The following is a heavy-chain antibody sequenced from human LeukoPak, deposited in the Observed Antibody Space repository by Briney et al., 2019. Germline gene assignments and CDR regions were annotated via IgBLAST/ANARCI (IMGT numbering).Heavy chain of an antibody. D-gene: IGHD4-11*01. CDR1: GGSISSYY. CDR2: IYYSGST. Sequence: PSETLSLTCTVSGGSISSYYWSWIRQPPGKGLEWIGCIYYSGSTNYNPSLKSRVTISVDTSKNQFSLKLSSVTAADTAVYYCARGRQYLDAFDIWGQGTMVTVSS. CDR3: ARGRQYLDAFDI. V-gene: IGHV4-59*08. J-gene: IGHJ3*02.